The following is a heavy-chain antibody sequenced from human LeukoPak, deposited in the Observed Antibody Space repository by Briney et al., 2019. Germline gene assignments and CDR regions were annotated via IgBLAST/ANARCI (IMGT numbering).Heavy chain of an antibody. J-gene: IGHJ4*02. CDR1: GYTFTSYD. CDR2: MNPNSGNT. V-gene: IGHV1-8*01. D-gene: IGHD3-22*01. CDR3: ARGQTYDSSGYYGY. Sequence: GASVKVSCKASGYTFTSYDINWVRQATGQGLEWMGWMNPNSGNTGYAQKFQGRVTMARNTSISTAYMELSSLRSEDTAVYYCARGQTYDSSGYYGYWGQGTLVTVSS.